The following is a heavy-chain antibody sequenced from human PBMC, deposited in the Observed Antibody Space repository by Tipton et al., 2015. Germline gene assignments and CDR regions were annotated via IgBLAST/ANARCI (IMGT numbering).Heavy chain of an antibody. D-gene: IGHD1-26*01. CDR2: INGGGGST. J-gene: IGHJ4*02. CDR1: GFPFSSYA. V-gene: IGHV3-23*01. Sequence: SLRLSCAASGFPFSSYAMTWVRQAPGKGLEWVSGINGGGGSTYYADSVKGRFTISRDNSKNTLFLQMNRLRVEDTAVYYCATEWELLTGGFDYWGQGTLVTVPS. CDR3: ATEWELLTGGFDY.